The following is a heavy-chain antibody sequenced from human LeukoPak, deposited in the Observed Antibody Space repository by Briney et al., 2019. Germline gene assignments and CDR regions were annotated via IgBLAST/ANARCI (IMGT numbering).Heavy chain of an antibody. V-gene: IGHV3-30-3*01. CDR2: ISYDGSNK. J-gene: IGHJ1*01. CDR1: GFTFGSYA. CDR3: ARAQYYDSSGYYYEDYFQH. Sequence: GRSLRLSCAASGFTFGSYAMHWVRQAPGKGLEWVAVISYDGSNKYYADSVKGRFTISRDNAKNSLYLQMNSLRDEDTAVYYCARAQYYDSSGYYYEDYFQHWGQGTLVTVSS. D-gene: IGHD3-22*01.